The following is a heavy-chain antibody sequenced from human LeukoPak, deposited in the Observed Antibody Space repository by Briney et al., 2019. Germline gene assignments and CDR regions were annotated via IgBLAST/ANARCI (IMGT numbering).Heavy chain of an antibody. CDR3: ARDEGYCSSTSCYVRYFQH. CDR1: GYTFTSYG. D-gene: IGHD2-2*01. V-gene: IGHV1-18*01. J-gene: IGHJ1*01. CDR2: ISAYNGNT. Sequence: ASVKVSCKASGYTFTSYGISWVRQAPGQGLEWMGWISAYNGNTNYAQKLQGRVTMTTDTSTSTAYMELRSLRSDDTAVYYCARDEGYCSSTSCYVRYFQHWGQGTLVTVSS.